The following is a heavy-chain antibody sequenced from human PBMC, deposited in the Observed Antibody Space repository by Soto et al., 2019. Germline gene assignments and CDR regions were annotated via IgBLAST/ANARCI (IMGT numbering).Heavy chain of an antibody. CDR1: GFTFSDHY. D-gene: IGHD4-17*01. CDR3: ARELMTTVTYYDS. V-gene: IGHV3-72*01. J-gene: IGHJ4*02. CDR2: TRNKVNSFTT. Sequence: EVQLVESGGGLVQPGGSLRLSCAASGFTFSDHYMDWVRQAPGKGLEWVGRTRNKVNSFTTEYAASVKGRFTIFRDESKDSLYLQMSSLKTEDTAVYYCARELMTTVTYYDSWGQGTLVTVSS.